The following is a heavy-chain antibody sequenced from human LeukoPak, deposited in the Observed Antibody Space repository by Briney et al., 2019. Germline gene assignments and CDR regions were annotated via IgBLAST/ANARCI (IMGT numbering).Heavy chain of an antibody. J-gene: IGHJ2*01. CDR2: IKQDGSEK. V-gene: IGHV3-7*03. CDR1: GFTFSSYW. Sequence: GGSLRLSCAASGFTFSSYWMTWVRQAPGKGLEWVANIKQDGSEKYYVDSVKGRFTISRDNAKNSPYLQMNSLRAEDTAVYYCARRFRGLDWYFDLWGRGTLVTVSS. D-gene: IGHD3-16*01. CDR3: ARRFRGLDWYFDL.